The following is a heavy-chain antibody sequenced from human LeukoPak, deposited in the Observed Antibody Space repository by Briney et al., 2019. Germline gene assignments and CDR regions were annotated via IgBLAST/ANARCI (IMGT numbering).Heavy chain of an antibody. CDR1: GFTFGGYA. CDR3: ARTIAQYSNSWLYYYYGLDV. J-gene: IGHJ6*02. D-gene: IGHD6-13*01. CDR2: ISGGSEDS. V-gene: IGHV3-23*01. Sequence: GGSLRISCTASGFTFGGYAMSWVRQAPGKGMEWVSSISGGSEDSYYADPVKGRFTISRDNSKSTLYLQMNSLRADDTAVYYYARTIAQYSNSWLYYYYGLDVWGQGTTVTVSS.